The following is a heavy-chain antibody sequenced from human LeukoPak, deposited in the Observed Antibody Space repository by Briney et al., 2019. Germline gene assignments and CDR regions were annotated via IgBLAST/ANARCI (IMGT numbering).Heavy chain of an antibody. V-gene: IGHV4-39*01. J-gene: IGHJ6*03. CDR1: GGSVNTANYY. CDR2: IYYSETT. Sequence: PSETLSLTCTVSGGSVNTANYYWGWLRQPPGKGLDWLGSIYYSETTYDNPSLKSRVTISIETSKNHFSLRLSSVTASDTAVYYCARQRADYYYYYVDVWGEGTPVAVS. CDR3: ARQRADYYYYYVDV.